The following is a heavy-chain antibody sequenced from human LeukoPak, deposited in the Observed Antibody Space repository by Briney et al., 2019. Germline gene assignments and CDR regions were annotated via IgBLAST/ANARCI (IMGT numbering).Heavy chain of an antibody. CDR2: FSGSGGNT. D-gene: IGHD2-21*02. Sequence: GGSLRLSCAASGFTFNNNAMSWVRQAPGKGLEWVSTFSGSGGNTYYADSVKGRFTISRDNSKNTLYLQMNSLRAEDTAVYYCAKTPVTAMSEYFQHWGQGTLVTVSS. CDR1: GFTFNNNA. V-gene: IGHV3-23*01. J-gene: IGHJ1*01. CDR3: AKTPVTAMSEYFQH.